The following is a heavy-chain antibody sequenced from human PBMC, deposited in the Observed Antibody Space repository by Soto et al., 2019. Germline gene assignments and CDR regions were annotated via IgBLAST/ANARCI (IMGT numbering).Heavy chain of an antibody. CDR1: GFTFTHYG. V-gene: IGHV1-18*01. CDR3: ARAAPIVVVTAAPDY. D-gene: IGHD2-21*02. Sequence: QVQLVQSGAEVKKPGASVKVSCKASGFTFTHYGFSWVRQAPGQGLEWMGWISAYNGNTNYTQILQGRVTMTTDTSTSTAYMELRSLRSDDTAGYYCARAAPIVVVTAAPDYWGQGTLVTVSS. J-gene: IGHJ4*02. CDR2: ISAYNGNT.